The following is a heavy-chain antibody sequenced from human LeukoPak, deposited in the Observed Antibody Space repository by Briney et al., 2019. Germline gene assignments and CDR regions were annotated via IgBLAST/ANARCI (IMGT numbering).Heavy chain of an antibody. J-gene: IGHJ4*02. CDR2: IYHSGST. CDR1: GYSINSGYY. D-gene: IGHD1-1*01. Sequence: PSETLSLTCTVAGYSINSGYYWSWIRQPPGKGLEWIGYIYHSGSTYYNPSLKSRVTISVDTSKNQFSLKLSSVTAADTAVYYCARQLVPSYHHPRRSPLGYWGQGTLVTVSS. CDR3: ARQLVPSYHHPRRSPLGY. V-gene: IGHV4-38-2*02.